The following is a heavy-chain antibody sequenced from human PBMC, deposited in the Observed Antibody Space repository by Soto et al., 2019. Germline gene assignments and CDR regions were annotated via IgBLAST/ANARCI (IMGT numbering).Heavy chain of an antibody. J-gene: IGHJ4*02. CDR2: ISSSTSYV. V-gene: IGHV3-21*01. Sequence: GGSLRLSCAASGFTFSRYGMNWVRQAPGKGLEWVSSISSSTSYVYYADSVKGRFSVSRDNAKKILYLEMYALRTEDTAVYYCARDRAAGGYWGQGTLVTVSS. CDR1: GFTFSRYG. CDR3: ARDRAAGGY. D-gene: IGHD6-13*01.